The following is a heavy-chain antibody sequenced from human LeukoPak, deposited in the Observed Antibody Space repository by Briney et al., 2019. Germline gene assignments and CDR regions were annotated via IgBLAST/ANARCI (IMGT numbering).Heavy chain of an antibody. CDR2: TSSDGSSK. J-gene: IGHJ4*02. CDR1: KFTFSTFA. D-gene: IGHD4-23*01. Sequence: GGSLRLSCAASKFTFSTFAMHWVRQAPGKGLEWVALTSSDGSSKYYTDSVKGRFTISRDNSKNTLYLQMNSLRAEDTVVYYCAREGGDLRWKNRFDFWGQGTLVTVSS. V-gene: IGHV3-30-3*01. CDR3: AREGGDLRWKNRFDF.